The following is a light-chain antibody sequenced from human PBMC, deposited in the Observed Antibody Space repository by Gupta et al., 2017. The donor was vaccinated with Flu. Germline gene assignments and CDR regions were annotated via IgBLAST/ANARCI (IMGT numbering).Light chain of an antibody. Sequence: QSALTPPAPVSASPGPSITISCTGTSSDVGGYNYVSWYQQHPGKAPKLMIYEVSNRPSGVPKRFSGSKSGKTDSLTINGVQAEDEAEYYCSSSKSTSSLEVFGTGTKLTVL. J-gene: IGLJ2*01. CDR3: SSSKSTSSLEV. CDR2: EVS. V-gene: IGLV2-14*01. CDR1: SSDVGGYNY.